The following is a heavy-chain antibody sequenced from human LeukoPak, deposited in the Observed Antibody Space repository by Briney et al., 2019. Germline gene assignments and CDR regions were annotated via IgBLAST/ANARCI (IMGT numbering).Heavy chain of an antibody. CDR1: GYSISSGYY. J-gene: IGHJ4*02. CDR3: ARRDYGSGSYYPSDDY. V-gene: IGHV4-38-2*01. Sequence: SETLSLTCAVSGYSISSGYYWGWIRQPPGKGLEWIGSIYHCGSTYYNPSLKSRVTISVDTSKNQFSLKLSSVTAADTAVYYCARRDYGSGSYYPSDDYWGQGTLVTVSS. D-gene: IGHD3-10*01. CDR2: IYHCGST.